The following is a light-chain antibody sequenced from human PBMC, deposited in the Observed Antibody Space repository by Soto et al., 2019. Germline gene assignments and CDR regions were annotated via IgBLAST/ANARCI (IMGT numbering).Light chain of an antibody. CDR2: DAS. V-gene: IGKV1-5*01. Sequence: DIQMTQSPSTLSASVGDRVSITCRASQSTSSWLAWYQQKPGKAPKLLIYDASNLESGVPSRFSGSGSGTEFTLSISSLQPDDFATYYCQQYDRYSWTFGQGTKVDIK. J-gene: IGKJ1*01. CDR3: QQYDRYSWT. CDR1: QSTSSW.